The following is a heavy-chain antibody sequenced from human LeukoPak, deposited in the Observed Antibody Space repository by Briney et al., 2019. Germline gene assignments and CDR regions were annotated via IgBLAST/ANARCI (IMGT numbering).Heavy chain of an antibody. D-gene: IGHD7-27*01. CDR3: ARGANWANFDY. CDR2: MNPNSGNT. Sequence: GASVKVSCKASGYTFTSYDINWVRQATGQGLEWMGWMNPNSGNTGYAQKFQGRVTMTRNTSKSTAYMGLSSLRSEDTAAYYCARGANWANFDYWGQGTLVTVSS. CDR1: GYTFTSYD. J-gene: IGHJ4*02. V-gene: IGHV1-8*01.